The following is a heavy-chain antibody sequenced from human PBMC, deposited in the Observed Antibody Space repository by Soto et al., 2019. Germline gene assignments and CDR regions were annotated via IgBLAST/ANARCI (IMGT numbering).Heavy chain of an antibody. CDR2: IKFDGSEK. J-gene: IGHJ5*02. CDR3: VKDGGYCSSATCYSPRNHYFDA. D-gene: IGHD2-2*01. V-gene: IGHV3-7*03. CDR1: GFDFSVYW. Sequence: SPRLSCAASGFDFSVYWMSWVRHAPGKGPEWVANIKFDGSEKQYVDSVKGRFTISRDNARNSVFLQMNSLRAGETAVYYCVKDGGYCSSATCYSPRNHYFDAWGQGTLVTVSS.